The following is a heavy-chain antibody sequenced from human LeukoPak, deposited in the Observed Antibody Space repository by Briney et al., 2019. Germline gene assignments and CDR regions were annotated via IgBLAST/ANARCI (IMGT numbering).Heavy chain of an antibody. Sequence: GSLRLSCVASGFTFTNYAMSWVRQAPGKGLEWVSAITGSDGSSYYADSVKGRFTISRDNSKNTLYLQVNSLRAEDTAVYYCAKWGDYDILTGYYVPDYWGQGTLVTVSS. V-gene: IGHV3-23*01. D-gene: IGHD3-9*01. CDR3: AKWGDYDILTGYYVPDY. J-gene: IGHJ4*02. CDR1: GFTFTNYA. CDR2: ITGSDGSS.